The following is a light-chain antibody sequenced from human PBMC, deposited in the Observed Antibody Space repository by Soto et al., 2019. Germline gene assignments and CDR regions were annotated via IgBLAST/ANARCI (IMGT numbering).Light chain of an antibody. CDR1: QSLLHSDGNKY. J-gene: IGKJ2*01. Sequence: EIVMTQSPFSLPVTPGEPASISCKSSQSLLHSDGNKYLDWYLQKPGRSPQLLIYLASSRASGVPARFSGSGSLTDFKLNISREAADDVGIYYCMQALQPPYTFGLGTKLEIK. CDR2: LAS. V-gene: IGKV2-28*01. CDR3: MQALQPPYT.